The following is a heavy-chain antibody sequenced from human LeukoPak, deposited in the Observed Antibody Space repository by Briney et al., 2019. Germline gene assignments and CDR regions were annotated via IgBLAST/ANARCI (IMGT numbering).Heavy chain of an antibody. CDR1: GGSISSYY. CDR2: IYHSGST. J-gene: IGHJ1*01. Sequence: SETLSLTCTVSGGSISSYYWSWIRQPPGKGLEWIGYIYHSGSTYYNPSLKSRVTISVDRPKNQFSLKLSSVTAADTAVYYCARVYSSGSRAFQHWGQGTLVTVSS. V-gene: IGHV4-59*12. CDR3: ARVYSSGSRAFQH. D-gene: IGHD6-19*01.